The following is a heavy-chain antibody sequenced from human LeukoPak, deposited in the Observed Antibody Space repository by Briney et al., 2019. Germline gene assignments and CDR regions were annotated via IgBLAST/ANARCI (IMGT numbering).Heavy chain of an antibody. J-gene: IGHJ6*02. CDR3: ARFGVDYDMDV. V-gene: IGHV4-59*11. Sequence: SETLSLTCTVSGGSISGHYWTWVQQPPGEGLEWIGQIHYSGKADYNPSLRSRITISVDTSKNQMSLKVTSVTAADTAVYYCARFGVDYDMDVWGQGTTVTVS. D-gene: IGHD3-16*01. CDR1: GGSISGHY. CDR2: IHYSGKA.